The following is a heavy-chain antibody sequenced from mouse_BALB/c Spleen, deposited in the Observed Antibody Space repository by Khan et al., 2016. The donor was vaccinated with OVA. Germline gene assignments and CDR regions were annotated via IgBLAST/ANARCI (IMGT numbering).Heavy chain of an antibody. CDR2: ISYSGST. CDR1: GYSITSGYG. V-gene: IGHV3-2*02. Sequence: EVQLQESGPGLVKPSQSLSLTCTVTGYSITSGYGWNWIRQFPGNKLEWMGYISYSGSTNYNPSLTSRISINRDTSKNQFFLQLNSVTTEDTATYYCARTARIKYWGQRTTLTVSS. J-gene: IGHJ2*01. CDR3: ARTARIKY. D-gene: IGHD1-2*01.